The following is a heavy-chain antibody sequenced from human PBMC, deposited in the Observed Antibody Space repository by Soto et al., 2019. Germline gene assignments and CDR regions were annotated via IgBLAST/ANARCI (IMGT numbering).Heavy chain of an antibody. Sequence: EVQLLESGGGLVQPGGSLRLSCAASGFTFSSYAMSWVRQAPGKGLEWVSAISGSGGSTYYADSVKGRFTISRDNSKNTLYLQMNSLRADDTVVYYCAKDVSLHGIVGALGDWGQGTLVTVSS. D-gene: IGHD1-26*01. CDR2: ISGSGGST. CDR3: AKDVSLHGIVGALGD. J-gene: IGHJ4*02. V-gene: IGHV3-23*01. CDR1: GFTFSSYA.